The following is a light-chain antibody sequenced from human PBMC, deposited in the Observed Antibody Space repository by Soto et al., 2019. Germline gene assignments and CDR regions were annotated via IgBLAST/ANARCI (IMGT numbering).Light chain of an antibody. CDR1: QSISRN. Sequence: ETVMTQSPATLSVSPGERATLSCMASQSISRNLAWYQQKPGQPPRLLIYGASTRATGIPDRFSGSGSGTDFTLTISGLQSEDFAVYYCHHYHDWPPYNFGQGTKLEIK. CDR3: HHYHDWPPYN. V-gene: IGKV3-15*01. CDR2: GAS. J-gene: IGKJ2*01.